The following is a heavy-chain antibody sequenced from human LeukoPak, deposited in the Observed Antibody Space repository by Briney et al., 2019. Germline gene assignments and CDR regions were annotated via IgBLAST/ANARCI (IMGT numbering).Heavy chain of an antibody. CDR3: ARGGLYYYDSSGYYLDAFDI. Sequence: SESLSLTCTVSGGSISSYYWSWVRQPAGKGLEWIGRIYTSGSTNYNPSLKSRVNMSVDTSKNQFSLKLSSVTAADTAVYYCARGGLYYYDSSGYYLDAFDIWGQGTMVTVSS. V-gene: IGHV4-4*07. CDR2: IYTSGST. D-gene: IGHD3-22*01. CDR1: GGSISSYY. J-gene: IGHJ3*02.